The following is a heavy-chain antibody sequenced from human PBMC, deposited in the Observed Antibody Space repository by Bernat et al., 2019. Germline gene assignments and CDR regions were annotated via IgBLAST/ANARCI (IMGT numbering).Heavy chain of an antibody. J-gene: IGHJ4*02. D-gene: IGHD3-22*01. Sequence: EVQLVESGGGLVQPGGSLRLSCAASGFTFSSYAMSWVRQAPGKGLEWVSAISGSGGSTYYAASVKGRFTISRDNSKNTLYLQMNSLRAEDTAVYYCAKEGSPSPYYYDSSGTFDYWGQGTLVTVSS. V-gene: IGHV3-23*04. CDR1: GFTFSSYA. CDR3: AKEGSPSPYYYDSSGTFDY. CDR2: ISGSGGST.